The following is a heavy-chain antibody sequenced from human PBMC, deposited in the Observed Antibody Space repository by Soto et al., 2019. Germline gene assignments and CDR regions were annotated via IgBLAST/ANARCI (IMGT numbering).Heavy chain of an antibody. CDR3: ARDNYDFWSGTNYYGMDV. D-gene: IGHD3-3*01. J-gene: IGHJ6*02. CDR1: GYSISSGYY. Sequence: SETLSLTCAVSGYSISSGYYWGWIRQPPGKGLEWIGSIYQSGSTYYNPSLKSRVTISVDTSKNQFSLRLSSVTAADTAVYYCARDNYDFWSGTNYYGMDVWGQGTTVTVSS. V-gene: IGHV4-38-2*02. CDR2: IYQSGST.